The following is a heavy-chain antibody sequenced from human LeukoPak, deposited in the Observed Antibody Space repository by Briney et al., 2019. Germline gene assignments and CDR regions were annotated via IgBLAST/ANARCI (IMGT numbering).Heavy chain of an antibody. CDR3: TRRGPDTIVVVSPFDY. V-gene: IGHV4-39*01. CDR2: IYQNGKT. CDR1: GGSITGSGYY. Sequence: SETLSLTCSVSGGSITGSGYYWGWIRQRPGKGLEWIGSIYQNGKTYYNLSLKRLVLISVDTSKQQFSLKLTSVTAADTAVYYCTRRGPDTIVVVSPFDYWGQGTQVTVSS. D-gene: IGHD3-22*01. J-gene: IGHJ4*02.